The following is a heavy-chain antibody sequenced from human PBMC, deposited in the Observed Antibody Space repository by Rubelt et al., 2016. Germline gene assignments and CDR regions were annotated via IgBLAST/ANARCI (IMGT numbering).Heavy chain of an antibody. CDR2: IYYSGST. D-gene: IGHD3-10*01. CDR3: AKYYGSGDDAFDI. J-gene: IGHJ3*02. Sequence: QLQLQESGPGLVKPSETLSLTCTVSGGSISSYYWSWIRQPPGKGLEWIGYIYYSGSTNYNPSLKSRGTIAVDTSKNQFSLKLSSVTAADTAVYYCAKYYGSGDDAFDIWGQGTMVTVSS. V-gene: IGHV4-59*01. CDR1: GGSISSYY.